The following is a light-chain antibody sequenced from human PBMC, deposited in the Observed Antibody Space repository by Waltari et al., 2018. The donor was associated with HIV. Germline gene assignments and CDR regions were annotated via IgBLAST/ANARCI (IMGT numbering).Light chain of an antibody. V-gene: IGLV3-1*01. CDR2: RDR. CDR1: KLGDKY. Sequence: SYELTQPPSVSVPPGQTASITCSGDKLGDKYACWYQQKAGQSPVLVIYRDRKRPSGIPERFSGSNSGNTATLTISGTQAMDEADYYCQAWDSSTVVFGGGTKLTVL. J-gene: IGLJ2*01. CDR3: QAWDSSTVV.